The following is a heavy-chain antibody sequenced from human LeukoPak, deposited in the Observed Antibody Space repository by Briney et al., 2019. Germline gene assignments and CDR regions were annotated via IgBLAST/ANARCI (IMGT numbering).Heavy chain of an antibody. Sequence: GGSLRLSCAASGFTFSSYAMSWVRQAPGKGLEWVSDISGSGRNTYYADSVKGRFTISRDKSKNTLYLQMNSLRAEDTAVYYCAKGISSAWFGGGDYFDYWGQGTLVTVSS. CDR2: ISGSGRNT. J-gene: IGHJ4*02. V-gene: IGHV3-23*01. CDR1: GFTFSSYA. D-gene: IGHD6-19*01. CDR3: AKGISSAWFGGGDYFDY.